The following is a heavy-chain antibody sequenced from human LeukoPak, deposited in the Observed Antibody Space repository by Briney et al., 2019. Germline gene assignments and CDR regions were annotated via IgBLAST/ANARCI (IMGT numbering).Heavy chain of an antibody. D-gene: IGHD2-2*01. J-gene: IGHJ4*02. CDR2: IYTSGST. V-gene: IGHV4-61*02. Sequence: SQTLSLTCTVSGGSISSGTYYWSWIRQPAGKGLEWIGRIYTSGSTNYNPSLKSRVTMSVDTSKNQFSLKLSSVTAADTAVYYCARGRGSIVVVPDFDYWGQGTLVTVSS. CDR1: GGSISSGTYY. CDR3: ARGRGSIVVVPDFDY.